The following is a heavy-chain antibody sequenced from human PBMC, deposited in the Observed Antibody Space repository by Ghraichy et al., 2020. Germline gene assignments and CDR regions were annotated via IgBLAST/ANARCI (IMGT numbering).Heavy chain of an antibody. V-gene: IGHV3-72*01. CDR2: IRNKVNGYTT. J-gene: IGHJ4*02. CDR3: ARGSCSGAGCYLGDH. Sequence: GGSLRLSCAGSGFIFSDHYMDWVRQASGKGLEWVGRIRNKVNGYTTEYAASVKGRFTISRDDSRNSLFLQMNSLKTEDTAVYYCARGSCSGAGCYLGDHWGQGTLVTVSS. D-gene: IGHD2-15*01. CDR1: GFIFSDHY.